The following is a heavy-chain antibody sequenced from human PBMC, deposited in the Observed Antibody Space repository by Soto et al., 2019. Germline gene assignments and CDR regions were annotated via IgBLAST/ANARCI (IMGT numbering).Heavy chain of an antibody. CDR3: ARDRGMTTVNSYYYYYYGMDV. CDR1: GGSISSGGYY. Sequence: SETLSLTCTVSGGSISSGGYYWSWIRQHPGKGLEWIGYIYYSGSTYYNPSLKSRVTISVDTSKNQFSLKLSSVTAADTAVYYCARDRGMTTVNSYYYYYYGMDVWGQGTTVTVSS. J-gene: IGHJ6*02. V-gene: IGHV4-31*03. CDR2: IYYSGST. D-gene: IGHD4-17*01.